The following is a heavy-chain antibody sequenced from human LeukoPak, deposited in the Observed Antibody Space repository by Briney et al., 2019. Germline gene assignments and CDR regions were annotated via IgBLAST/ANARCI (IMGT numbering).Heavy chain of an antibody. V-gene: IGHV3-23*01. CDR1: GFIFSSYA. D-gene: IGHD3-10*01. CDR2: ISGSGGST. J-gene: IGHJ4*02. Sequence: GGSLRLSCEASGFIFSSYAMSWVRQAPGKGLEWVSVISGSGGSTYYADSVKGPFTTSRDSSKNTLYLQMNSLRVDDTAVYYCAKDMVRGVLTSGEYYFDYWGQGILVTVSS. CDR3: AKDMVRGVLTSGEYYFDY.